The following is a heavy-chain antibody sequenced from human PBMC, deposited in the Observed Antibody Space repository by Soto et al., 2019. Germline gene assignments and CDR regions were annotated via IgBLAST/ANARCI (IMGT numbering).Heavy chain of an antibody. CDR1: GGSISSYY. J-gene: IGHJ6*03. CDR3: ARDKTWVQDYYYYMDV. D-gene: IGHD1-1*01. V-gene: IGHV4-59*01. CDR2: IYYSGST. Sequence: SETLSLTCTVSGGSISSYYWSWIRQPPGKGLEWIGYIYYSGSTNYNPSLKSRVTISVDTSKNQFSLKLSSVTAADTAVYYCARDKTWVQDYYYYMDVWGKGTTVTVSS.